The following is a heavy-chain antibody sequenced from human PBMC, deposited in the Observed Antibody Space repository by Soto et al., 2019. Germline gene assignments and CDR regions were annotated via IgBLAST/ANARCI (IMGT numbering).Heavy chain of an antibody. D-gene: IGHD6-19*01. CDR1: GGSISETYW. Sequence: QVQLQESDPGLVEPSETLSLTCAVSGGSISETYWWSWVRQPPGKGLEWIGEISHRGTPHYNPSLWSRVTMSTDTSRNQISLTLMSVTAADSASYYCARHIAVAGTRGFDYWGQGTLVTVSS. J-gene: IGHJ4*02. V-gene: IGHV4-4*02. CDR2: ISHRGTP. CDR3: ARHIAVAGTRGFDY.